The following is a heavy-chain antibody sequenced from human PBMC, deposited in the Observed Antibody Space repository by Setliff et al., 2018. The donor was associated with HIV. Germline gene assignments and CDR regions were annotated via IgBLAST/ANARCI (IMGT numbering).Heavy chain of an antibody. V-gene: IGHV4-34*01. D-gene: IGHD6-13*01. CDR1: GGSFSGYY. Sequence: KTSETLSLTCAVYGGSFSGYYWSWIRQPPGKGLEWIGEISHSGRINCNPSLKSRVTVSVDTSKNQFSLKLSSVTAADTAVYYCARGYSSSYYFDYWGQGTLVTVSS. J-gene: IGHJ4*02. CDR3: ARGYSSSYYFDY. CDR2: ISHSGRI.